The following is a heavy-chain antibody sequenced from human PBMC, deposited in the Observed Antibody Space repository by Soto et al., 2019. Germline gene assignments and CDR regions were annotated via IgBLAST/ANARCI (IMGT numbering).Heavy chain of an antibody. D-gene: IGHD6-13*01. J-gene: IGHJ4*02. CDR2: ISTSGGST. CDR3: ATSAGYSSTWFPHY. V-gene: IGHV3-23*01. Sequence: GGSLRLSCIASGFIFGDYAMSWFRQAPGKGLEWVSSISTSGGSTYYADSVKGRFTISRDNSKNTLYLQMNSLRAEDTAVYYCATSAGYSSTWFPHYWGQGTLVTVSS. CDR1: GFIFGDYA.